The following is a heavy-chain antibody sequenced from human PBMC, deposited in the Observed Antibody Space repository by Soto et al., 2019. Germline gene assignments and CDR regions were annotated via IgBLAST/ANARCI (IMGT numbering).Heavy chain of an antibody. CDR2: ISGSGGST. V-gene: IGHV3-23*01. J-gene: IGHJ5*02. CDR3: ASLKVSKSYWFDP. D-gene: IGHD1-20*01. CDR1: GFTFSSYA. Sequence: GGSLRLSCAASGFTFSSYAMSWARQAPGKGLEWVSAISGSGGSTYYADSVKGRFTISVDTSKNQFSLKLSSVTAADTAVYYCASLKVSKSYWFDPWGQGTLVTVSS.